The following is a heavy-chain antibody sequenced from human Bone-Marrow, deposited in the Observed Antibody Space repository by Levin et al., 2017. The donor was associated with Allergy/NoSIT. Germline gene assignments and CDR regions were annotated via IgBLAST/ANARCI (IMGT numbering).Heavy chain of an antibody. CDR1: GFTFSTYG. CDR3: ARWDCDN. V-gene: IGHV3-33*01. CDR2: IWYDGSNK. D-gene: IGHD1-26*01. J-gene: IGHJ4*02. Sequence: GGSLRLSCAASGFTFSTYGMHWLRQAPGKGLEWIALIWYDGSNKYHADSVRGRFTISRDNSKNTLYLQMDSLRAEDTAVYYCARWDCDNWGQGTLVTVSS.